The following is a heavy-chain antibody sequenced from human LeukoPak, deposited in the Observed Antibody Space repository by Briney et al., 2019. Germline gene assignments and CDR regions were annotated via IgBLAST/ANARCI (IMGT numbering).Heavy chain of an antibody. CDR2: IRSKPYGGTA. V-gene: IGHV3-49*04. D-gene: IGHD1-26*01. CDR3: ARERGVGGSYDY. CDR1: GFTFGDYA. Sequence: GGSLRLSCTSSGFTFGDYALTWVRQAPGMGLEWVGFIRSKPYGGTADYAASVKGRFTISRDDSKSIAYLQMNSLKTEDTAVCYCARERGVGGSYDYWGQGTLVTVSS. J-gene: IGHJ4*02.